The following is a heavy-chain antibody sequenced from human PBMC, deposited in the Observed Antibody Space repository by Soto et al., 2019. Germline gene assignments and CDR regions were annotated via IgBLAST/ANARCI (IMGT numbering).Heavy chain of an antibody. CDR3: ARSYSYGFGSGHCGYGMDV. CDR2: ISYDGSNK. Sequence: GGSLRLSCAASVFTFSSYAMHWVRQAPGKGLEWVATISYDGSNKYYADSVKGRFTISRDNTKNTLYLQMNSLRAEDTAVYYCARSYSYGFGSGHCGYGMDVWGQGTTVTVSS. CDR1: VFTFSSYA. D-gene: IGHD5-18*01. J-gene: IGHJ6*02. V-gene: IGHV3-30-3*01.